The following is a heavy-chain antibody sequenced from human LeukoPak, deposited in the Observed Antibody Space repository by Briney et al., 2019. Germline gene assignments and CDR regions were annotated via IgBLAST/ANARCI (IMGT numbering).Heavy chain of an antibody. CDR3: ATMKSGYRSGWSNWFDP. V-gene: IGHV4-59*01. J-gene: IGHJ5*02. CDR2: IYYSGST. Sequence: SETLSLTCTVSGGSISSYYWSWIRQPPGKGLEWIGYIYYSGSTNYNPSLKSRVTISVDTSKNQFSLKLSSVTAADTAVYYCATMKSGYRSGWSNWFDPWGQGALVTVSS. D-gene: IGHD6-19*01. CDR1: GGSISSYY.